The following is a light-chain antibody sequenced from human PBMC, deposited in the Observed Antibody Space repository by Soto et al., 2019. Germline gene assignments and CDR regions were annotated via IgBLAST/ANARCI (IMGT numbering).Light chain of an antibody. CDR2: DAS. J-gene: IGKJ5*01. V-gene: IGKV3-11*01. CDR1: QSVGIY. CDR3: QHRYTWPPA. Sequence: EIVLTQSPATLSLSPGERATLSCRASQSVGIYLGWYQQRPGQAPRLLIYDASQRAAGIPARFIGSGSGTDFTLTINSLDPEDFAVYYCQHRYTWPPAFGQGTRVDIK.